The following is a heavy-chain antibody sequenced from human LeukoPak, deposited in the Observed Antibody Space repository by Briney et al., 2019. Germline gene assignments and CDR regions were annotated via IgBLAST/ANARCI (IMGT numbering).Heavy chain of an antibody. D-gene: IGHD4-23*01. CDR2: ISPYNGNT. J-gene: IGHJ3*02. CDR3: ARWGLGGMTTVVLDAFDI. CDR1: GYTFSTLG. V-gene: IGHV1-18*04. Sequence: ASVKVSCKASGYTFSTLGISWVRQAPGQGLEWMGWISPYNGNTNYAQKLQGRVTMTTDTSTNTAYMDLRSLRSDDPAVYYCARWGLGGMTTVVLDAFDIWGQGTMVTVSS.